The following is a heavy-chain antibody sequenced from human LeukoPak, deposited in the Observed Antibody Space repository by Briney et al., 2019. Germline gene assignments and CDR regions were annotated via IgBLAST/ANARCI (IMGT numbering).Heavy chain of an antibody. CDR2: ISSSDNTI. V-gene: IGHV3-11*04. D-gene: IGHD3-22*01. CDR1: GFTFSDYY. Sequence: GGSLRLSCAASGFTFSDYYMDWVRQTPGKGLEWVSYISSSDNTIYYADSVKGRFTISRDNAKNSLFLQMNSLRAEDTALYYCARAVYYYATSGYYYFDYWGQGTLVTVSS. CDR3: ARAVYYYATSGYYYFDY. J-gene: IGHJ4*02.